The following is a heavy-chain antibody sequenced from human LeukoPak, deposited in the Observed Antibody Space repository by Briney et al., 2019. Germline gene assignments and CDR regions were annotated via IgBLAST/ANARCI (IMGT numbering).Heavy chain of an antibody. J-gene: IGHJ4*02. D-gene: IGHD3-3*01. CDR2: IIPIFGTA. Sequence: ASVKVSCKASGGTFSSYAISWVRQAPGQGLEWMGGIIPIFGTANYAQKFQGRVTITADESTSTAYMELSSLRSEDTAVYYCARGSSQGYYDFWSGYYFDYWGQGTLVTVSS. CDR1: GGTFSSYA. CDR3: ARGSSQGYYDFWSGYYFDY. V-gene: IGHV1-69*13.